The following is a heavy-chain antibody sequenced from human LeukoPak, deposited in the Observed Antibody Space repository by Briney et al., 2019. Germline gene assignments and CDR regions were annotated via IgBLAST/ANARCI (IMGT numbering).Heavy chain of an antibody. CDR1: GYSFTNYW. CDR3: ASLYCSSTSCYHIDY. Sequence: GESLKISCKGSGYSFTNYWIVWVRQMPGKGLECMGIIYPSDSDIRYNPSFQGQVTMSADKSVSTAYLQWTSLRASDTAMYYCASLYCSSTSCYHIDYWGQGTLVTVSS. J-gene: IGHJ4*02. V-gene: IGHV5-51*01. D-gene: IGHD2-2*01. CDR2: IYPSDSDI.